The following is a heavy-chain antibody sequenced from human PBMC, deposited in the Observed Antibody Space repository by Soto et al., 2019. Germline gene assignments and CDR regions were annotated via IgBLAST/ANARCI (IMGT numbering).Heavy chain of an antibody. CDR1: GFTFSDYY. D-gene: IGHD3-22*01. CDR2: ICCSSSYI. V-gene: IGHV3-11*06. CDR3: ARSDTYYSDSSGYYFWYFDL. Sequence: PGGSLRLSCTASGFTFSDYYMSWIRQAPGKGLEWISYICCSSSYINYAASVKGRFTISRDNAKNSLYLQMNGLGAEDTAVYYCARSDTYYSDSSGYYFWYFDLWGRGTLVTVSS. J-gene: IGHJ2*01.